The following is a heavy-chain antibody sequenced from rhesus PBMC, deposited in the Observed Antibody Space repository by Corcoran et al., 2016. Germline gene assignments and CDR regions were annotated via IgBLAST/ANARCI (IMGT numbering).Heavy chain of an antibody. CDR3: TRRGIAGIPFDY. V-gene: IGHV4-99*01. CDR2: VSGSSWST. Sequence: QVQLQESGPGLVKPSETLSLTCAVSGYSISSGYYWGWIRQPPGKGLEYIGYVSGSSWSTYYNPSLKSRVTISKDTSKNQFSLKLTSVTAADTACYYWTRRGIAGIPFDYWGQGVLVTVSS. D-gene: IGHD1-1-1*01. CDR1: GYSISSGYY. J-gene: IGHJ4*01.